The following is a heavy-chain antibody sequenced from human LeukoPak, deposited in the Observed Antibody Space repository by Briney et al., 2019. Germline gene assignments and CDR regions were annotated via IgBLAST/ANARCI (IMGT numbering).Heavy chain of an antibody. D-gene: IGHD3-10*01. J-gene: IGHJ5*02. V-gene: IGHV4-34*01. CDR1: GGSFSGYY. CDR3: ARGSGSYSNWFDP. CDR2: INHSGST. Sequence: SETLSLTCAVYGGSFSGYYWSWIRQPPGKGLEGNGEINHSGSTNYNPSLKSRVTMSVDTSKNQFSLKLSSVTAADTAVYYCARGSGSYSNWFDPWGQGTLVTVSS.